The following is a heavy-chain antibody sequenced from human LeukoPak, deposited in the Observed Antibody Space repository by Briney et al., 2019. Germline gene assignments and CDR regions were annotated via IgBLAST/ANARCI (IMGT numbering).Heavy chain of an antibody. V-gene: IGHV4-34*01. D-gene: IGHD2-2*02. CDR2: INHSGST. CDR1: GGSFSGYY. CDR3: ARGGNTFYYYYYMDV. Sequence: SETLSLTCAVYGGSFSGYYWSWIRQPPGKGLEWIGEINHSGSTNYNPSLKSRVTISVDTSKNQFSLKLSSVTAADTAVYYCARGGNTFYYYYYMDVWGKGTTVTDSS. J-gene: IGHJ6*03.